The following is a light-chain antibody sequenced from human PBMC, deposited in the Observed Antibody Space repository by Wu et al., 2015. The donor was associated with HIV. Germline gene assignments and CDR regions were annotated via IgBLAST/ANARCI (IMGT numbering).Light chain of an antibody. J-gene: IGKJ1*01. CDR3: QQSAKSPWT. V-gene: IGKV3-20*01. CDR1: QTISSRY. Sequence: EIVLTQSPGILSLSPGERATLSCRVSQTISSRYLAWYQQKLGQAPRLLIHDTSTRATGIADRFSGSGSGTDFTLTISRLEPEDFAVYYCQQSAKSPWTFGQGTKVEI. CDR2: DTS.